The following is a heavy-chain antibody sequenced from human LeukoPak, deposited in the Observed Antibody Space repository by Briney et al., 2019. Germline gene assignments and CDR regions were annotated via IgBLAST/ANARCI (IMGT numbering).Heavy chain of an antibody. J-gene: IGHJ4*02. D-gene: IGHD1-26*01. CDR1: GFTFSSYW. Sequence: GGSLRLSCAASGFTFSSYWMSWVRQAPGKGLEWVSAISGSGGSTYYADSVKGRFTISRDNSKNTLYLQMNSLRAEDTAAYYCAKDLESGSYYGLPDYWGQGTLVTVSS. CDR3: AKDLESGSYYGLPDY. CDR2: ISGSGGST. V-gene: IGHV3-23*01.